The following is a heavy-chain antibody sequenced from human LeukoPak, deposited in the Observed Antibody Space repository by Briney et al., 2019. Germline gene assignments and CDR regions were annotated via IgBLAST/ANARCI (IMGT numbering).Heavy chain of an antibody. V-gene: IGHV3-53*01. CDR1: GFTVSNNY. CDR3: ARREHSSGYWAFDI. J-gene: IGHJ3*02. D-gene: IGHD3-22*01. Sequence: GGSLRLSCAASGFTVSNNYMSWLRQAPGRGLEWVSVIYRGGSTYYADSVKGRFTVSRDNSKNTLYLQINSLRVEDTAVYYCARREHSSGYWAFDIWGQGTTVTVS. CDR2: IYRGGST.